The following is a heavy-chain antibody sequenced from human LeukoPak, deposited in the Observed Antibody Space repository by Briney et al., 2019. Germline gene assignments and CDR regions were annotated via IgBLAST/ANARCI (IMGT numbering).Heavy chain of an antibody. CDR2: INSDGSNT. J-gene: IGHJ6*03. Sequence: PGGSLRLSCAASGFTFSSYWMHWVRQAPGKGLVWVSRINSDGSNTNYADSVKGRFTISRDNAMNTLYLQMNSLRAEDTAVYYCARGASSSSSYYFYCMDVWGKGTTVTVSS. D-gene: IGHD6-6*01. V-gene: IGHV3-74*01. CDR3: ARGASSSSSYYFYCMDV. CDR1: GFTFSSYW.